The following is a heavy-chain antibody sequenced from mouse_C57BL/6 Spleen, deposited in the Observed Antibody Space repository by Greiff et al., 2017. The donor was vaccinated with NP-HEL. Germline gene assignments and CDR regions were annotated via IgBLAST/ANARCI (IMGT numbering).Heavy chain of an antibody. CDR2: IHPNSGST. CDR1: GYTFTSYW. Sequence: VQLQQSGAELVKPGASVKLSCKASGYTFTSYWMHWVKQRPGQGLEWIGMIHPNSGSTNYNEKFKSKATLTVDKSSSTAYMQLSSLTSEDSAVYYCARKDDYDDDVNWGQGTTLTVSS. CDR3: ARKDDYDDDVN. J-gene: IGHJ2*01. V-gene: IGHV1-64*01. D-gene: IGHD2-4*01.